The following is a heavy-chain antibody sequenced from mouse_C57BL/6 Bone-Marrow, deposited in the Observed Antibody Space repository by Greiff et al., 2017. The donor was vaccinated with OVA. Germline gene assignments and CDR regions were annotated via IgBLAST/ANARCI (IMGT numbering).Heavy chain of an antibody. CDR2: IDPANGNP. CDR3: ARVTTEKYYFDY. CDR1: GFNIKNTY. V-gene: IGHV14-3*01. Sequence: EVKLVESVAELVRPGASVKLSCTASGFNIKNTYMHWVKQRPEQGLEWIGRIDPANGNPKYAPKFQGKATITADTSSNTAYLQLSSLTSEDTAIYYCARVTTEKYYFDYWGQGTTLTVSS. D-gene: IGHD1-1*01. J-gene: IGHJ2*01.